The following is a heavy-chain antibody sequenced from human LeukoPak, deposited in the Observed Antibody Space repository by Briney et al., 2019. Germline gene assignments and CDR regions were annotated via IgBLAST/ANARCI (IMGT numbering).Heavy chain of an antibody. CDR2: IIPIFGTA. D-gene: IGHD3-9*01. V-gene: IGHV1-69*13. J-gene: IGHJ4*01. CDR1: GGSFSSYA. CDR3: ARELLSLRYPRD. Sequence: SVKVSCKASGGSFSSYAISCVRHAPGQGLECMGGIIPIFGTANYAQKFQGRVTITADESTSTTYMEISGLRSEDTAVYYCARELLSLRYPRDWGQRTLVTVSS.